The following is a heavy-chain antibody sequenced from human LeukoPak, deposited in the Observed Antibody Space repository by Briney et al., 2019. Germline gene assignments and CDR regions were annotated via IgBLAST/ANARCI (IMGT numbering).Heavy chain of an antibody. CDR1: GFTFSSYN. V-gene: IGHV3-49*04. Sequence: PGGSLRLSCAASGFTFSSYNMHWVRQAPGKGLEWVGFIRSKALYGTSEYAASVEGRFAISRDDSNNIVYLQMNSLKTEDTAVYFCVRESVRDYYFDFWGQGTLVTVSS. CDR3: VRESVRDYYFDF. D-gene: IGHD3-10*02. CDR2: IRSKALYGTS. J-gene: IGHJ4*02.